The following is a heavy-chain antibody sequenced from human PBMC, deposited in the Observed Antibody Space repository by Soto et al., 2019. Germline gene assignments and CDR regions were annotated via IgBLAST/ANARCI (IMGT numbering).Heavy chain of an antibody. V-gene: IGHV1-18*01. D-gene: IGHD2-8*01. CDR1: GYTFSRYG. J-gene: IGHJ6*02. CDR3: AKNGQPPYYYYGMDV. CDR2: ISGYNGDT. Sequence: QGQLVQSGPEVKKPGASVKVSCKTSGYTFSRYGISWVRQAPGQGLEWMGWISGYNGDTNYAQKVQGRVTMTIDTAXXTAYMELRSLTSDDTAIYYCAKNGQPPYYYYGMDVWGQGTTVTVSS.